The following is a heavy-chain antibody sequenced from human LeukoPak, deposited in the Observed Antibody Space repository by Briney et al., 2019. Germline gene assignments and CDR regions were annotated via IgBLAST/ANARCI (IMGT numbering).Heavy chain of an antibody. V-gene: IGHV4-38-2*02. Sequence: TSETLSLTCTVSGYSISSGYYWGWIRQPPGKGLEWIGSIYHSGSTYYNPSLKSRVTISVDTSKNQFSLKLSSVTAADTAVYYCARDELLRIPVDGRLGWGQGKLVTVSS. J-gene: IGHJ4*02. CDR3: ARDELLRIPVDGRLG. CDR1: GYSISSGYY. CDR2: IYHSGST. D-gene: IGHD6-19*01.